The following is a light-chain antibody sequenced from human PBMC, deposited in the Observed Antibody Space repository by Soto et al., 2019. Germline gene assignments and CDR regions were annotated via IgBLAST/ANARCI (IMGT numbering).Light chain of an antibody. Sequence: DIQMTQSPSSLSASVGDRVTITCQASQDISNYLNWYQQKPGKAPQRLIYDASNLETGGPSRFSGGGSGTNFTFTISSLQAEEIAKYYYHQYDNPPYTFGQGTKLEIK. CDR2: DAS. J-gene: IGKJ2*01. CDR3: HQYDNPPYT. V-gene: IGKV1-33*01. CDR1: QDISNY.